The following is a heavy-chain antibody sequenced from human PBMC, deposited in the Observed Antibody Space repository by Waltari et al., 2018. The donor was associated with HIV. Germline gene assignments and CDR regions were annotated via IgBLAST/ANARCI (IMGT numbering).Heavy chain of an antibody. Sequence: EVQLLESGGGLVQPGGSLRLSCAASGFTVSNYAVNWVRQAPGKEREGVSAIMGSCYSTDYAESVKGRFTISRDNSKNKLYLQMNSLRAEDTAVYFCVKEHQYSHTWYSFYGMDVWGQGTTVTVSS. V-gene: IGHV3-23*01. CDR3: VKEHQYSHTWYSFYGMDV. CDR1: GFTVSNYA. CDR2: IMGSCYST. J-gene: IGHJ6*02. D-gene: IGHD6-13*01.